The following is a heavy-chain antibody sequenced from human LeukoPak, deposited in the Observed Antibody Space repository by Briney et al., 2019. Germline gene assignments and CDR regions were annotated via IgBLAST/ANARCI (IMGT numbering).Heavy chain of an antibody. V-gene: IGHV1-18*01. CDR3: ARNEAAAGSPPGYFQH. CDR1: GYTFTSYG. CDR2: ISAYNGNT. J-gene: IGHJ1*01. D-gene: IGHD6-13*01. Sequence: ASVKVSCKASGYTFTSYGISWVRQAPGQGLEWMGWISAYNGNTNYAQKLQGRVTMTTDTSTSTAYMELRSLRSDDTAVYYCARNEAAAGSPPGYFQHWGQGTLVTVSS.